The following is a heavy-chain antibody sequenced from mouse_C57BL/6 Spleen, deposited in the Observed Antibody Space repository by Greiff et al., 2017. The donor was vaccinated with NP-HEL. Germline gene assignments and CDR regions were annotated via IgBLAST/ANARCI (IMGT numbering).Heavy chain of an antibody. CDR3: ARDGYRAY. CDR2: IYPRSGNT. CDR1: GYTFTSYG. D-gene: IGHD2-3*01. J-gene: IGHJ3*01. V-gene: IGHV1-81*01. Sequence: VQLVESGAELARPGASVKLSCKASGYTFTSYGISWVKQRTGQGLEWIGEIYPRSGNTYYNEKFKGKATLTADKSSSTAYMELRSLTSEDSAVYFCARDGYRAYWGQGTLVTVSA.